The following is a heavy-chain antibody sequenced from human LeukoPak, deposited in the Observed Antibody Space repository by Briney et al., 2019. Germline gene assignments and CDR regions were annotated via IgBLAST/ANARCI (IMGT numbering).Heavy chain of an antibody. CDR2: ISGSGGST. Sequence: GGSLRLSCAASGFTFSSYAMSWVRQAPGKGLEWVSAISGSGGSTYYADSVKGRFTISRDNSKNTLYLQMNSRRAEDTAVYYCAKHLLVVVTAAPFDYWGQGTLVTVSS. V-gene: IGHV3-23*01. D-gene: IGHD2-21*02. CDR1: GFTFSSYA. CDR3: AKHLLVVVTAAPFDY. J-gene: IGHJ4*02.